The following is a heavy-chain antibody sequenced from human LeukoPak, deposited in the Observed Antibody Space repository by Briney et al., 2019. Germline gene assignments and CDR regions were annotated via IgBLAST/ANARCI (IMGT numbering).Heavy chain of an antibody. V-gene: IGHV4-59*08. CDR1: GGSISSHY. CDR2: IYYSGST. D-gene: IGHD6-19*01. Sequence: SETLSLTCTVSGGSISSHYWSWIRQPPGKGLEWIGYIYYSGSTKYNPSLKSRVTISVDTSKNQFSLKLSSVTAADTAVYYCARLATAGYLNYWGQGTLVTVSS. J-gene: IGHJ4*02. CDR3: ARLATAGYLNY.